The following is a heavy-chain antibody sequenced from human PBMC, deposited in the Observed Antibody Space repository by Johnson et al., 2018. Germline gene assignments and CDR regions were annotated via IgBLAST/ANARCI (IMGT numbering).Heavy chain of an antibody. V-gene: IGHV3-30*18. D-gene: IGHD5/OR15-5a*01. CDR2: ISSDGSNK. Sequence: VQLLETGGGVVQPGRSLRLSCAASGFTFSSYGMHWVRQAPGKGLEWVAVISSDGSNKYYADSVKGRFTISSDTSKNTLYLQMNSLRAEDTAVYYFANDSVCLRNSDYYYGMDVWGQGTTVTVSS. J-gene: IGHJ6*02. CDR3: ANDSVCLRNSDYYYGMDV. CDR1: GFTFSSYG.